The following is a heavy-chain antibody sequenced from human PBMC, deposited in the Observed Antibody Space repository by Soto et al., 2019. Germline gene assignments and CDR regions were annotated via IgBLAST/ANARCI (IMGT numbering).Heavy chain of an antibody. V-gene: IGHV4-30-4*01. D-gene: IGHD4-17*01. CDR2: IYYSGST. J-gene: IGHJ4*02. CDR1: GGSISSGDYY. CDR3: AREIPYGDYGTYFDY. Sequence: PSETLSLTCTVSGGSISSGDYYWSWIRQPPGKGLEWIGYIYYSGSTYYNPSLKSRVTISVDTSKNQFSLKLSSVTAADTAVYYCAREIPYGDYGTYFDYWGQGTRVTVSS.